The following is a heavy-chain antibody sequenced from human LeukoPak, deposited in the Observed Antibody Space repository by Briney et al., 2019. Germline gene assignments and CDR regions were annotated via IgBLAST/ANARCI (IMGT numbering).Heavy chain of an antibody. CDR2: IYSGGST. D-gene: IGHD2-15*01. Sequence: SGGSLRLSCAASGFTVSSNYMSWVRQAPGKGLEWVSVIYSGGSTYYADSVKGRFTISRDNSKNTLYLQMNSLRAEDTAVYYCARFPSDMMSWFDPWGQGTLVTVSS. J-gene: IGHJ5*02. CDR3: ARFPSDMMSWFDP. V-gene: IGHV3-66*01. CDR1: GFTVSSNY.